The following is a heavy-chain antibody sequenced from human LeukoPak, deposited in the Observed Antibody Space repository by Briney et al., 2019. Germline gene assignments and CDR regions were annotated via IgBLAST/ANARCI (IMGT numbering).Heavy chain of an antibody. CDR2: IKQDGSEK. CDR3: ARVGPHYYYYYMDV. CDR1: GFTFSSYW. V-gene: IGHV3-7*01. J-gene: IGHJ6*03. Sequence: GGSLRLSCAASGFTFSSYWMTWVRQAPGKGLEYVANIKQDGSEKCSVDSLKGRFTISRDNAKKLLYLQMNSLRVEDTAVYYCARVGPHYYYYYMDVWGKGTTVTVSS.